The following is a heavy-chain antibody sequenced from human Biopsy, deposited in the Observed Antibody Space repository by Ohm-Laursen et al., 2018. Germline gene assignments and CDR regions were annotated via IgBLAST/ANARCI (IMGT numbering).Heavy chain of an antibody. V-gene: IGHV3-48*03. CDR3: ARNLGVTPGYQDY. Sequence: SLRLSCAASGFTFSNYEMNWVRQAPGKGLEWVSYISRSSSTIYSADSVKGRFTISRDNAKDSLYLQMNSLRAEDTAVYYCARNLGVTPGYQDYWGQGTLVTVSS. CDR2: ISRSSSTI. CDR1: GFTFSNYE. D-gene: IGHD2-2*01. J-gene: IGHJ4*02.